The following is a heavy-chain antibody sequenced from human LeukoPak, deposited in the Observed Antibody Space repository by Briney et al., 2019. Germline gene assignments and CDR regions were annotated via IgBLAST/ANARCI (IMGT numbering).Heavy chain of an antibody. CDR1: GYTFTSYD. CDR3: ARYGVTMVRGVIITNWFDP. Sequence: ASVKVSCKASGYTFTSYDINWVRQATGQGLEWMGWMNPNSGNTGYAQKFQGRVTMTRNTSISTAYMELSSLRPEDTAVYYCARYGVTMVRGVIITNWFDPWGQGTLVTVSS. D-gene: IGHD3-10*01. J-gene: IGHJ5*02. V-gene: IGHV1-8*01. CDR2: MNPNSGNT.